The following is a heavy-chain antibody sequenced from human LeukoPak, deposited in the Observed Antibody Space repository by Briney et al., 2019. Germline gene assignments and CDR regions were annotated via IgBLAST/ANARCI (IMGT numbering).Heavy chain of an antibody. V-gene: IGHV3-48*04. J-gene: IGHJ4*02. CDR1: GFTFSNYS. Sequence: PGGSLRLSCEASGFTFSNYSMNWVRQAPGKGLEWVSYIRSSSSTIYYADSVKGRFNISRDNAKNSLYLQMNSLTVDDTATYYCARGLLEWLRLETYYFDYWGQGSQVTVSS. D-gene: IGHD3-3*01. CDR3: ARGLLEWLRLETYYFDY. CDR2: IRSSSSTI.